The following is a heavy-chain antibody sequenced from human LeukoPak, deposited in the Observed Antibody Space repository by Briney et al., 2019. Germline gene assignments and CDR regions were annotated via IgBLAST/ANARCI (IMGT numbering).Heavy chain of an antibody. CDR1: GGTFSIYA. J-gene: IGHJ4*02. D-gene: IGHD6-19*01. CDR2: IIPIFGTA. V-gene: IGHV1-69*05. CDR3: ARAQWLEYYFDY. Sequence: AASVKVSCKASGGTFSIYAISWVRQAPGQGLEWMGGIIPIFGTANYAQKFQGRVTITTDESTSTAYMELSSLRSEDTAVYYCARAQWLEYYFDYWGQGTLVTVSS.